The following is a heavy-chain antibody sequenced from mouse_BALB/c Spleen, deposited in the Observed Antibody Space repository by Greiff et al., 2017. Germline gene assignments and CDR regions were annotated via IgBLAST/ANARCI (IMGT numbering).Heavy chain of an antibody. D-gene: IGHD1-1*01. CDR3: ARQDYYGSSYWFAY. CDR1: GFAFSSYD. CDR2: ISSGGGST. J-gene: IGHJ3*01. V-gene: IGHV5-12-1*01. Sequence: EVMLVESGGGLVKPGGSLKLSCAASGFAFSSYDMSWVRQTPEKRLEWVAYISSGGGSTYYPDTVKGRFTISRDNAKNTLYLQMSSLKSEDTAMYYCARQDYYGSSYWFAYWGQGTLVTVSA.